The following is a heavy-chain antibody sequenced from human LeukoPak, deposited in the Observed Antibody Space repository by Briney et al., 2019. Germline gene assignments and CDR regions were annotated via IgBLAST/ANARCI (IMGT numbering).Heavy chain of an antibody. CDR1: GFTVSSNS. Sequence: GGFLRLSCAASGFTVSSNSMTWVRQAPGKGLEWVSILYNGGGANYADSVKGRFTISRDNSRNTLFLQMNSLRAEDTAVYYCARRDTTGWYHHFDYWGQGTQVTVSS. J-gene: IGHJ4*02. D-gene: IGHD6-19*01. V-gene: IGHV3-53*01. CDR2: LYNGGGA. CDR3: ARRDTTGWYHHFDY.